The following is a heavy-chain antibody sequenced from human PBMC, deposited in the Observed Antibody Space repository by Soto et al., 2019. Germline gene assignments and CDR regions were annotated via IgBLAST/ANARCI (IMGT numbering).Heavy chain of an antibody. V-gene: IGHV1-24*01. CDR3: VTRRGKWIQLWDAFDI. J-gene: IGHJ3*02. CDR2: FDPEDGET. CDR1: GYTLTELS. Sequence: DSVKVSCKVSGYTLTELSMHWVRRAPGKGLEWMGGFDPEDGETIYAQKFQGRVTMTEDTSTDTAYMELSSLRSEDTAVYYCVTRRGKWIQLWDAFDIWGQGTMVTVSS. D-gene: IGHD5-18*01.